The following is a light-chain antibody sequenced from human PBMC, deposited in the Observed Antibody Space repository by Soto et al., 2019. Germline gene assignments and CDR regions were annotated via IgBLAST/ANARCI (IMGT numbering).Light chain of an antibody. CDR1: SSDVGGYNY. Sequence: QSVLTRPSSVSGSPGQSITLSCTGSSSDVGGYNYVSWYQQHPGKAPKLMIYDVGVRPSGVSNRFSGSKSGNTASLTISGLQAEDEADYYCTSYEVFGTGTKVTVL. CDR3: TSYEV. J-gene: IGLJ1*01. CDR2: DVG. V-gene: IGLV2-14*03.